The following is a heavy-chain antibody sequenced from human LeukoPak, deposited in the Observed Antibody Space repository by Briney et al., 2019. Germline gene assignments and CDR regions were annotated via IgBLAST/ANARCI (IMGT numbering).Heavy chain of an antibody. Sequence: GAPVKVSCKASGYTFTSYGIGWVRQAPGQGLEWMGWISAYNGNTNYAQKLQGRVTMTTDTSTSTAYMELRSLRSDDTAVYYCARDTMVRGVILTHGFDPWGQGTLVTVSS. CDR1: GYTFTSYG. J-gene: IGHJ5*02. V-gene: IGHV1-18*01. CDR2: ISAYNGNT. CDR3: ARDTMVRGVILTHGFDP. D-gene: IGHD3-10*01.